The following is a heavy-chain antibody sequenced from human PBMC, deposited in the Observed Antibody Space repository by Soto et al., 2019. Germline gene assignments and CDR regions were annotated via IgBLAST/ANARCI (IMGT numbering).Heavy chain of an antibody. J-gene: IGHJ4*02. Sequence: QVQLVESGGRVVQPGTSLRLSCAVSGFTFRNYAMHWVRQAPGTGMEWVAVISFDGINQFYADSVKGRFIISREDSRNTMYLEMNSLRTEDTAVYYCAKSPNFYCSSYHCYKYYFDYWGQGTLVTVSS. D-gene: IGHD2-2*01. CDR2: ISFDGINQ. CDR1: GFTFRNYA. V-gene: IGHV3-30-3*02. CDR3: AKSPNFYCSSYHCYKYYFDY.